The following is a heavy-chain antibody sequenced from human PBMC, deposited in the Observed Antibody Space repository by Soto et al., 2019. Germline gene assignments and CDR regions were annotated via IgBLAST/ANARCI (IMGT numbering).Heavy chain of an antibody. CDR2: IIPILGTA. V-gene: IGHV1-69*13. CDR3: ARGRQTTVTTPFYFDF. J-gene: IGHJ4*02. Sequence: SVKVSCKASGGISSSFSINWVRQAPGQGLEWMGGIIPILGTASSAQKFQGRVTITADESTTTAYMQLSSLRSDDTAVYYCARGRQTTVTTPFYFDFWGQGTLVTVSS. D-gene: IGHD4-4*01. CDR1: GGISSSFS.